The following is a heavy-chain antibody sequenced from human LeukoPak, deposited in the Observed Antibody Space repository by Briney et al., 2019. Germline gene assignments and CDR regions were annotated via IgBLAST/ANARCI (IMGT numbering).Heavy chain of an antibody. CDR3: ARDGRYGGNSGAFDI. V-gene: IGHV4-39*07. CDR2: IYYSGST. CDR1: GGSISSSSYY. Sequence: SETLSLTCTVSGGSISSSSYYWGWIRQPPGKGLEWIGSIYYSGSTYYNPSLKSRVTISVDTSKNQFSLKLGSVTAADTAVYYCARDGRYGGNSGAFDIWGQGTMVTVSS. D-gene: IGHD4-23*01. J-gene: IGHJ3*02.